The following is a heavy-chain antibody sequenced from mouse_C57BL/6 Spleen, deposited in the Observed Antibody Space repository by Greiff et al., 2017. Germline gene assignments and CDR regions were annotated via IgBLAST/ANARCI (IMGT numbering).Heavy chain of an antibody. Sequence: EVQLVESGGGLVKPGGSLKLSCAASGFTFSSYAMSWVRQTPEKRLEWVATISDGGSYTYYPDTVKGRFTISRDNAKNNLYLQMSHLKSEDTAMYYCARDGYYYAMDYWGQGTSVTVSS. J-gene: IGHJ4*01. V-gene: IGHV5-4*01. CDR1: GFTFSSYA. CDR3: ARDGYYYAMDY. CDR2: ISDGGSYT.